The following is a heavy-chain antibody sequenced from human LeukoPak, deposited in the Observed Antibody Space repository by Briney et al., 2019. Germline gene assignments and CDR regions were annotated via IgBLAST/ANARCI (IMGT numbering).Heavy chain of an antibody. J-gene: IGHJ4*02. D-gene: IGHD3-10*01. CDR1: GFTFSSYA. CDR2: ISSSSSTI. V-gene: IGHV3-48*01. CDR3: ARVLGWFGELSFDY. Sequence: PGGSLRLSCAASGFTFSSYAMSWVRQAPGKGLEWVSYISSSSSTIYYADSVKGRFTISRDNAKNSLYLQMNSLRAEDTAVYYCARVLGWFGELSFDYWGQGTLVTVSS.